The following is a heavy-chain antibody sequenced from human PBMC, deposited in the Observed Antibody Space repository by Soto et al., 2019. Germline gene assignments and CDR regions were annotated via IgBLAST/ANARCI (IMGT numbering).Heavy chain of an antibody. CDR2: VSAYNGYT. J-gene: IGHJ4*02. D-gene: IGHD3-3*02. V-gene: IGHV1-18*01. CDR3: ARGTSIAVHEGP. Sequence: QVQLVQSGAEVKKPGASVKVSCKGSGFTFSNYGFNWVRQAPGQGLEWVGWVSAYNGYTKSAQNFQNRLIMTTDTSTTTAYMGLRGLKPDDTALYYCARGTSIAVHEGPWGQGTLVTVSS. CDR1: GFTFSNYG.